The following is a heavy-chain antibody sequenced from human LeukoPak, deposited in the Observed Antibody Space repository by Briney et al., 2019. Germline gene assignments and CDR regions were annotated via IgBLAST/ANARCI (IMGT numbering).Heavy chain of an antibody. CDR3: ARGISSGWYFNAFDI. CDR1: GGSISSSSYY. D-gene: IGHD6-19*01. J-gene: IGHJ3*02. Sequence: SETPSLTCTVSGGSISSSSYYWGWIRQPPGKGLEWIGSIYYSGSTYYNPSLKSRVTISVDTSKNQFSLKLSSVTAADTAVYYCARGISSGWYFNAFDIWGQGTMVTVSS. V-gene: IGHV4-39*07. CDR2: IYYSGST.